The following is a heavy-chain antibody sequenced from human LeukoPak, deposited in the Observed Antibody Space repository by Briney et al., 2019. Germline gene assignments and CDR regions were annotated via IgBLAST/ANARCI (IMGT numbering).Heavy chain of an antibody. CDR1: GFTFSSYA. V-gene: IGHV3-7*01. J-gene: IGHJ6*02. CDR2: IKQDGREK. D-gene: IGHD3-10*01. CDR3: ARDLGYYYGSGSYYSYYYGMDV. Sequence: GGSLRLSCAASGFTFSSYAMSWVRQAPGKGLGWVANIKQDGREKYYVDSVKGRFTISRDNAKNSLYLQMNSLRAEDTAVYYCARDLGYYYGSGSYYSYYYGMDVWGQGTTVTVSS.